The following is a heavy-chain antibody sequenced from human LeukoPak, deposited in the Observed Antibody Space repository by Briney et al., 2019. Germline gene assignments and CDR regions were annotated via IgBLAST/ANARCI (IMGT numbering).Heavy chain of an antibody. V-gene: IGHV3-30*14. CDR1: GLPFSRYA. CDR3: ASKIGDDLDY. CDR2: TSDDEHYK. J-gene: IGHJ4*02. Sequence: GGSLTLSCSPSGLPFSRYAMHWARPAPGKGREGVAFTSDDEHYKHHADPVKCRYPITRQNPKPTLYLQMNRRRAEGTAVCFCASKIGDDLDYWGQGTLVTVSS. D-gene: IGHD3-16*01.